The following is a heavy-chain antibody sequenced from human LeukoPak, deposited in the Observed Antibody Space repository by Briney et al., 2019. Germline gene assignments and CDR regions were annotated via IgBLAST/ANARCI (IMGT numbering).Heavy chain of an antibody. D-gene: IGHD6-19*01. CDR3: ARRWYSSWGGFDY. V-gene: IGHV5-51*01. J-gene: IGHJ4*02. CDR2: IYPGDSDP. Sequence: GESLKISCKGSGYSFTNYWIGWVRQMPGKGLEWMGIIYPGDSDPRYSPSFQGQVTISADRSINTAYVQWNSLKASDTAMYYCARRWYSSWGGFDYWGQGTLVTVSS. CDR1: GYSFTNYW.